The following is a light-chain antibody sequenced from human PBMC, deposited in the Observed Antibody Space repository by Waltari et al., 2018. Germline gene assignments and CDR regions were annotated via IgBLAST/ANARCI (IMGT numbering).Light chain of an antibody. Sequence: SYELIPPPSVSVSPGQTARITCSGDKLGDKSASWYQQRPGQSPVLVIYQSSKRPSGIPERFSGSNSGNTASLTIGGTQTMDEADYYCQAWDNNVVVFGGGTKLTVL. V-gene: IGLV3-1*01. CDR2: QSS. J-gene: IGLJ2*01. CDR1: KLGDKS. CDR3: QAWDNNVVV.